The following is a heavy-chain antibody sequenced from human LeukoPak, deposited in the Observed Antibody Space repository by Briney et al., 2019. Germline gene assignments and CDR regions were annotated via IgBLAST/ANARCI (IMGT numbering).Heavy chain of an antibody. CDR2: MNPNSGNT. CDR1: GYTFTSYD. CDR3: ARGARGAAAADDAFDI. V-gene: IGHV1-8*01. Sequence: ASVKVSCKASGYTFTSYDINWVRQATGQGLEWMGWMNPNSGNTGYAQKFQGRVTMTRDTSITAVYMELSSLTSEDTAVYYCARGARGAAAADDAFDIWGQGTMVTVSS. J-gene: IGHJ3*02. D-gene: IGHD6-13*01.